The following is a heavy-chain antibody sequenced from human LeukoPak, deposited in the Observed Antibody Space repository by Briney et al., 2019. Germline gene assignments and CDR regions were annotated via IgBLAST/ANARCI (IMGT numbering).Heavy chain of an antibody. CDR2: IYYSGST. J-gene: IGHJ6*02. D-gene: IGHD2-8*01. Sequence: SETLSLTCTVSGGSISSYYWSWIRQPPGKGLEWIGYIYYSGSTNYNPSLKSRVTISVDTSKNQFSLKLSSVTAADTAVYYCARGYIVLMVYAPYYYGMDVWGQGTTVTVSS. CDR1: GGSISSYY. CDR3: ARGYIVLMVYAPYYYGMDV. V-gene: IGHV4-59*01.